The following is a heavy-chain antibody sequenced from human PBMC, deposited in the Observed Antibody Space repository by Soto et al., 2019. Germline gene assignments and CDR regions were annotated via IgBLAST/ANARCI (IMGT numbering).Heavy chain of an antibody. D-gene: IGHD3-3*01. Sequence: GGSLRLSCAASGFTVSSNYMSWVRQAPGKGLEWVSVIYSGGSTYYADSVKGRFTISRDNSKNTLYLQMNSLRAEDTAVYYCARRQTIFGVVIIRTEDDAFDIWGQGTMVTVSS. J-gene: IGHJ3*02. CDR2: IYSGGST. CDR3: ARRQTIFGVVIIRTEDDAFDI. V-gene: IGHV3-66*01. CDR1: GFTVSSNY.